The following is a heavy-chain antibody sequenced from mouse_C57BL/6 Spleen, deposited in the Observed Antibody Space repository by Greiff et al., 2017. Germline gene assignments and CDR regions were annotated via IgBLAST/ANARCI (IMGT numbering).Heavy chain of an antibody. D-gene: IGHD1-1*01. Sequence: VKLQESGAELVRPGTSVKVSCKASGYAFTNYLIEWVKQRPGQGLEWIGVINPGSGGTNYNEKFKGKATLTADKSSSTAYMQLSSLTSEDSAVYFCARGAFTTGAYWGQGTLVTVSA. V-gene: IGHV1-54*01. J-gene: IGHJ3*01. CDR1: GYAFTNYL. CDR2: INPGSGGT. CDR3: ARGAFTTGAY.